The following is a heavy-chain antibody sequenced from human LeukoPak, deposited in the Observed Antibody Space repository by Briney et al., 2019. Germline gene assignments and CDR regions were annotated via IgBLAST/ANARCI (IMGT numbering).Heavy chain of an antibody. CDR3: ARGGSSGWYRYYHYGMDV. D-gene: IGHD6-19*01. Sequence: RPSETPSLTCTVSGGSVSSGSYYWSWIRQPPGKGLEWIGYIYYSGSTNYNPSLKSRVTISVDTSKNQFSLKLSSVTAADTAVYYCARGGSSGWYRYYHYGMDVWGQGTTVTVSS. CDR1: GGSVSSGSYY. CDR2: IYYSGST. J-gene: IGHJ6*02. V-gene: IGHV4-61*01.